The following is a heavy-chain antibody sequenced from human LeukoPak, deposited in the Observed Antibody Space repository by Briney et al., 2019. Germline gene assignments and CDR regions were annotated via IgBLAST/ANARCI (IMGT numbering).Heavy chain of an antibody. CDR1: GDFITAYY. CDR2: IYYSGST. Sequence: SETLSLTCTVSGDFITAYYWSWIRQPPGKGLEWIGSIYYSGSTYYNPSLKSRVTISVDTSKNQFSLKLSSVTAADTAVYYCARAPRVGAFFDPWGQGTLVTVSS. V-gene: IGHV4-39*01. CDR3: ARAPRVGAFFDP. D-gene: IGHD1-26*01. J-gene: IGHJ5*02.